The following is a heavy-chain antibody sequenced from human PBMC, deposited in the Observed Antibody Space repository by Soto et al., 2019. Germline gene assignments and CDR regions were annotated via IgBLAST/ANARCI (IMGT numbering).Heavy chain of an antibody. CDR3: ARQIYDSDTGPNFQYYFDS. CDR1: GYRVAGYW. CDR2: IDPSDSQT. Sequence: GDALKLSCEGSGYRVAGYWITWVRQKPGKGLEWMGRIDPSDSQTYYSPSFRGHVTISVTKSITTVFLQWSSLRASDTAMYYCARQIYDSDTGPNFQYYFDSWGQGTPVTVSS. J-gene: IGHJ4*02. V-gene: IGHV5-10-1*01. D-gene: IGHD3-22*01.